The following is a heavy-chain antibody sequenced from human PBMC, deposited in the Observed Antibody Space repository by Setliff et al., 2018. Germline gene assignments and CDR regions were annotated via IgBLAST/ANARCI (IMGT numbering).Heavy chain of an antibody. CDR3: AKDTHYYASSGYYCFDF. V-gene: IGHV3-30*02. J-gene: IGHJ4*02. CDR2: IWHDGTNK. CDR1: GLTLINNG. D-gene: IGHD3-22*01. Sequence: GSLRLSCAASGLTLINNGFHWVRQAPGKGLEWVAIIWHDGTNKYYADSVKGRFTVSRDNSRNTLFLQMNSLRTEDTAVYYCAKDTHYYASSGYYCFDFWGQGTLVTVSS.